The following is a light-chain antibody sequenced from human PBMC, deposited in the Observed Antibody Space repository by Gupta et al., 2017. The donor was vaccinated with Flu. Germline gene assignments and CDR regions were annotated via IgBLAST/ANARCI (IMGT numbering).Light chain of an antibody. CDR3: QQANSVPRMYT. CDR2: AAS. CDR1: QGISSW. Sequence: YVSASVGDRVTITCRASQGISSWLAWYQQKPGKAPKLLIYAASSLQRGATSRFSGSGAGTDFTLTISSRQPEDFATYYCQQANSVPRMYTFGQGTKLDIK. J-gene: IGKJ2*01. V-gene: IGKV1-12*01.